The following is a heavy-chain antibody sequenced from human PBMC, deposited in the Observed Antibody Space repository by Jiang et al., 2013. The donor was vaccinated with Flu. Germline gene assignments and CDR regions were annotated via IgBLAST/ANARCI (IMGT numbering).Heavy chain of an antibody. CDR1: GFRFSFYG. V-gene: IGHV3-30*02. J-gene: IGHJ4*02. D-gene: IGHD2-2*01. CDR2: LWHDGSNK. CDR3: ATLRGSTYDTYLADF. Sequence: QLLESGGGVVQPGGSLRLSCAASGFRFSFYGMHWVRQSPGKGLEWVASLWHDGSNKFYADSVRGRFTISRDNSKNTLFLQMNSVRPEDTAVYYCATLRGSTYDTYLADFWGQGTL.